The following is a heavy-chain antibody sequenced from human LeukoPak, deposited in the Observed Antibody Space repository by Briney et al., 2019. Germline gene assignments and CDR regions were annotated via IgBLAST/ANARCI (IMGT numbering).Heavy chain of an antibody. CDR3: ARDWGAYYHFFDY. Sequence: PGGSLRLSCEASGFIMSAYWMSWVRQAPGKGLVRVGNIKQDGSERNYVDSVKGRFTISRDNAKKSLYPQMNSLRAEDTAVYYCARDWGAYYHFFDYWGQGTLVTVSS. CDR2: IKQDGSER. CDR1: GFIMSAYW. V-gene: IGHV3-7*01. J-gene: IGHJ4*02. D-gene: IGHD3-22*01.